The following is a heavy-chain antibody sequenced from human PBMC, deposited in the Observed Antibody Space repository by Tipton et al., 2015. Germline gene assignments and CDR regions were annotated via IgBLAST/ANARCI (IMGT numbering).Heavy chain of an antibody. D-gene: IGHD3-3*01. CDR1: GDSISNYF. CDR3: AREKRISIFGVLIPHFDS. J-gene: IGHJ4*02. Sequence: TLSLTCTIPGDSISNYFWSWIRQPAGKGLEWIGRIQTSGNTNYNPSLKSRVTMSADTSKNQSSLMLSSVTAADTAVYYCAREKRISIFGVLIPHFDSWGQGALVSVSS. CDR2: IQTSGNT. V-gene: IGHV4-4*07.